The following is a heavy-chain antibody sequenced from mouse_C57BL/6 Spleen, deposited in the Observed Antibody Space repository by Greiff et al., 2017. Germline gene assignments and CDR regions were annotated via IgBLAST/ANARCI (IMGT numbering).Heavy chain of an antibody. Sequence: EVQLVESGGDLVKPGGSLKLSCAASGFTFSGYGMSWVRQTPDKRLEWVATISSGGSSTYSPDSVKGRFTFSRDNAKNTLYLKMSSLKSKDTAMYYCARLITTVVATPYYFDYWGQGTTLTVSS. V-gene: IGHV5-6*01. D-gene: IGHD1-1*01. CDR1: GFTFSGYG. CDR2: ISSGGSST. CDR3: ARLITTVVATPYYFDY. J-gene: IGHJ2*01.